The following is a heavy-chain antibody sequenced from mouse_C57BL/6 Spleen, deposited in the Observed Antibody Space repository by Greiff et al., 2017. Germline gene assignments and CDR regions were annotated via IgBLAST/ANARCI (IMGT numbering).Heavy chain of an antibody. V-gene: IGHV1-80*01. Sequence: QVQLQQSGAELVKPGASVKISCKASGYAFSSYWMNWVKQRPGKGLEWIGQIYPGDGDTNYNGKFKGKATLTADKSSSPAYMQLSSLTSDDSSVYFCAIDSSGYEAWFAFWGQGTLVTVAA. CDR2: IYPGDGDT. D-gene: IGHD3-2*02. CDR3: AIDSSGYEAWFAF. CDR1: GYAFSSYW. J-gene: IGHJ3*01.